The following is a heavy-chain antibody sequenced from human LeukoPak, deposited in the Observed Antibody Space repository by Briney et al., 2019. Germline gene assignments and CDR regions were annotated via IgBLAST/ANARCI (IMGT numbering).Heavy chain of an antibody. J-gene: IGHJ4*02. CDR2: ISSSTSYI. CDR3: ARDSDVHCSGGSCTNFDY. Sequence: GGSLRLSCVASGFTFSSYSMNWVRQAPGKGLEWVSSISSSTSYIYYADSVKGRFTISRDNARKSLYLQMNSLRAEDTAIYYCARDSDVHCSGGSCTNFDYWGQGTRVTVSS. CDR1: GFTFSSYS. D-gene: IGHD2-15*01. V-gene: IGHV3-21*01.